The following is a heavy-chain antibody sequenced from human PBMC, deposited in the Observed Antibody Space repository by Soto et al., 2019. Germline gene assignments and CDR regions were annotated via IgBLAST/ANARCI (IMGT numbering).Heavy chain of an antibody. J-gene: IGHJ4*02. Sequence: VASVKVSCKASGGTFSSYRFNWVRQARGQGLEWLGGIVPIYRTADYAQKFQGRVTITADESTRTVYMELSSLKSQDTALYYCARDSGAKLSSSWGQGTLVTV. CDR2: IVPIYRTA. V-gene: IGHV1-69*13. CDR1: GGTFSSYR. D-gene: IGHD6-13*01. CDR3: ARDSGAKLSSS.